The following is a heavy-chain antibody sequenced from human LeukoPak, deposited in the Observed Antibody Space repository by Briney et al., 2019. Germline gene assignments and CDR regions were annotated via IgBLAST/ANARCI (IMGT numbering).Heavy chain of an antibody. V-gene: IGHV1-69*05. CDR1: GGTFSSYA. CDR3: ASGYCTNGVCYPVDY. CDR2: IIPIFGTA. J-gene: IGHJ4*02. D-gene: IGHD2-8*01. Sequence: SVTVSCTASGGTFSSYAISWVRQAPGQGLEWMGGIIPIFGTANYAQKFQGRVTITTDESTSTAYMELSSLRSEDTAVYYCASGYCTNGVCYPVDYWGQGTLVTVSS.